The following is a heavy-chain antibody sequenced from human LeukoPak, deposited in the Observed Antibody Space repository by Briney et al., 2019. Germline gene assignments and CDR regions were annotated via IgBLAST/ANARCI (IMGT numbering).Heavy chain of an antibody. CDR2: IIPILGIA. CDR3: ARLKGYSSGWYPSYYFDY. D-gene: IGHD6-19*01. J-gene: IGHJ4*02. Sequence: ASVKVSCKASGGTFSSYAISWVRQAPGQGLEWMGRIIPILGIANYAQKFQGRVTITADKSTSTAYMELSSLRSEDTAVYYCARLKGYSSGWYPSYYFDYWGQGTLVTVSS. CDR1: GGTFSSYA. V-gene: IGHV1-69*04.